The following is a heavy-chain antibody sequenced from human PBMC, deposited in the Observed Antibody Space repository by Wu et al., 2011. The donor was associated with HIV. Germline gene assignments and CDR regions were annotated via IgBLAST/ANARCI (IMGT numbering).Heavy chain of an antibody. J-gene: IGHJ4*02. CDR2: IIPFFGTT. CDR1: GDSFSRFS. CDR3: TVFGVIISFVHFDS. Sequence: QVQMVQSGAEFKKPGSSVKVSCKVSGDSFSRFSISWVRQAPGQGLEWMGRIIPFFGTTDYTQKFQGRLTITADKSTSTAYMELTSLTSEDTAIYYCTVFGVIISFVHFDSWGQGSQVIVSS. V-gene: IGHV1-69*14. D-gene: IGHD3-3*01.